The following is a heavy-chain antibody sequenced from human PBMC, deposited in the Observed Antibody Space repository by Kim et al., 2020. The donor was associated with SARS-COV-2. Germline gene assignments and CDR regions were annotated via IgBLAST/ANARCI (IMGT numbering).Heavy chain of an antibody. CDR3: ATSFSVVTAIPPDY. CDR2: FYPEDGET. J-gene: IGHJ4*02. Sequence: ASVKVSCKVSGYTLTELSMHWVRQAPGKGLEWMGGFYPEDGETIYAQKFQGRVTMTEDTSTDTAYMELSSLRSEDTAVYYCATSFSVVTAIPPDYWGQGTLVTVSS. D-gene: IGHD2-21*02. CDR1: GYTLTELS. V-gene: IGHV1-24*01.